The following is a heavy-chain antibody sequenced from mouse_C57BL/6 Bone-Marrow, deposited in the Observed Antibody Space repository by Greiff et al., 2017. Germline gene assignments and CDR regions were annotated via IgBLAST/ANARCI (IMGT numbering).Heavy chain of an antibody. D-gene: IGHD2-4*01. J-gene: IGHJ2*01. V-gene: IGHV1-59*01. CDR2: IDPSDSYT. Sequence: VQLQQSGAELVRPGTSVKLSCKASGYTFTSYWMHWVKQRPGQGLEWIGVIDPSDSYTNYNQKFKGKATLTVDTSSSTAYMQLSSLTSEDSAVYYCAKDDYPYFDYWGQGTTLTVSS. CDR1: GYTFTSYW. CDR3: AKDDYPYFDY.